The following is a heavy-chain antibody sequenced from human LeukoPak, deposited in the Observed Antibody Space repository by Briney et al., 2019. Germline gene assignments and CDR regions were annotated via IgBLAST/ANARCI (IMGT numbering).Heavy chain of an antibody. Sequence: PGGSLRLSCAASGFPVSGNSLSWVRQAPGKGLEWVSIIYSGDSTFYADSVKGRFSISRDSSKNALYLQMKSLRAEDTAVYYCARYYGDYGGALKYWGQGTLVTVSS. CDR1: GFPVSGNS. J-gene: IGHJ4*02. CDR3: ARYYGDYGGALKY. CDR2: IYSGDST. V-gene: IGHV3-53*01. D-gene: IGHD4-17*01.